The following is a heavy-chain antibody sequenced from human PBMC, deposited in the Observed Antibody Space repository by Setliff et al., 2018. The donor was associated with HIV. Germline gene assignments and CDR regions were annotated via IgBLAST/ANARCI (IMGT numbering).Heavy chain of an antibody. J-gene: IGHJ5*02. CDR3: ARDTPRYSSGWYGSANWFDP. CDR1: GYTFSSYD. V-gene: IGHV1-8*01. Sequence: GASVKVSCKASGYTFSSYDIDWVRQATGQGLEWMGWMNPNSGNTGYAQKFQGRVTMTRNTSISTAYMELSSLRSEDTAVYYCARDTPRYSSGWYGSANWFDPWGQGTLVTVSS. CDR2: MNPNSGNT. D-gene: IGHD6-19*01.